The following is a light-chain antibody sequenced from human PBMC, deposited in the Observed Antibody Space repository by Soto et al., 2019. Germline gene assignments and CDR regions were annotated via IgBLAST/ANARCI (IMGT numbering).Light chain of an antibody. Sequence: EIVLTQSPATLSVSPGEGVTLSRRASESVSSNLAWYQQKAGQAPRLLTYGASTRATGTPARFSGSGSGTDFTLSISSLQSEDFAVYYCQQHIKWPLTFGGGTKVDIK. CDR3: QQHIKWPLT. J-gene: IGKJ4*01. CDR2: GAS. CDR1: ESVSSN. V-gene: IGKV3-15*01.